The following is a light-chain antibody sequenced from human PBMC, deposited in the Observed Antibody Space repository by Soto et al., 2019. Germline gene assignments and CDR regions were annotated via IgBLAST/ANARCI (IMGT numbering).Light chain of an antibody. CDR1: QSISTY. J-gene: IGKJ2*02. CDR2: AAS. CDR3: QQSYSTPRT. Sequence: DIQMTQSPSSLSASVGDRVTITCRASQSISTYLNWYQQKVGKAPKHLIYAASSLQRGVPSRFGGSGSGTDFTLTISSLQPEDFATYYCQQSYSTPRTFGQGTKLEIK. V-gene: IGKV1-39*01.